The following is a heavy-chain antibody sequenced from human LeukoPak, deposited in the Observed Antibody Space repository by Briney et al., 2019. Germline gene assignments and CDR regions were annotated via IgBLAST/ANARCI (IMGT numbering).Heavy chain of an antibody. D-gene: IGHD2-15*01. V-gene: IGHV3-30*18. CDR2: ISYDGSNK. CDR1: GFTFSSYG. CDR3: AKASGAPFDY. J-gene: IGHJ4*02. Sequence: PGGSLRLSCAASGFTFSSYGMHWVRQAPGKGLEWVAVISYDGSNKYYADSVKGRFTISRDNSKNTLYLQMNSLRAEDTAVYYCAKASGAPFDYWGQGTLVTVSS.